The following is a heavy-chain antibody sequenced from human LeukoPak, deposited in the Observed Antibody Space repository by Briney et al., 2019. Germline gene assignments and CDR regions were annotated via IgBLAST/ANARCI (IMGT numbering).Heavy chain of an antibody. V-gene: IGHV4-59*08. CDR3: ASQYCSGGSCSYYFDY. J-gene: IGHJ4*02. Sequence: PSETLSLTCTVSGGSISSYYWSWIRQPPGKGLEWIGYIYYSGSTNYNPSLKSRVTISVDTSKNQFSLKLSSVTAADTAVYYCASQYCSGGSCSYYFDYWGQGTLVTVSS. D-gene: IGHD2-15*01. CDR1: GGSISSYY. CDR2: IYYSGST.